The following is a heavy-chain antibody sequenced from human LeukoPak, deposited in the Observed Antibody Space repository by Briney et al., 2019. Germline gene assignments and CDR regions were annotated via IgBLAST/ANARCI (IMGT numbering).Heavy chain of an antibody. Sequence: SETLSLTCTVSGVSITNYYWSWIRQPPGKGLEWIGYIYYTGSTNYNLSLRSRVTISVDTSKNQFSLKLTSVTAADTAVYFCAGGGDSGGYYYPMFDYWGRGTLVTVSP. D-gene: IGHD3-22*01. CDR1: GVSITNYY. CDR2: IYYTGST. J-gene: IGHJ4*02. V-gene: IGHV4-59*01. CDR3: AGGGDSGGYYYPMFDY.